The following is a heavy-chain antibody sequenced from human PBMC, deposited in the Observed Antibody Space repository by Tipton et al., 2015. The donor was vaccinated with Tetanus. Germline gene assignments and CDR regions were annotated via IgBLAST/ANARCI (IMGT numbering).Heavy chain of an antibody. CDR3: ARDQGYGDYEFDY. V-gene: IGHV3-21*01. Sequence: SLRLSCAASGFTFSSYSMNWVRQAPGKGLEWVSSISSSYIDYADSVKGRFTISRDNAKNSLYLQMNSLRAEDTAVYYCARDQGYGDYEFDYWGQGTLVTVSS. J-gene: IGHJ4*02. CDR1: GFTFSSYS. CDR2: ISSSYI. D-gene: IGHD4-17*01.